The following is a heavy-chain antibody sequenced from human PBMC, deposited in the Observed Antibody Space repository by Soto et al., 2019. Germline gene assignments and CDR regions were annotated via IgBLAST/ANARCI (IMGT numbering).Heavy chain of an antibody. D-gene: IGHD2-2*01. Sequence: PSETLSLTCTVSGGSISSYYWSWIRQPPGKGLEWIGYIYYSGSTNYNPSLKSRVTISVDTSKNQFSLKLNSVTAADTAVYYCTRGGIYGFDPWGQGTLVTVSS. CDR3: TRGGIYGFDP. J-gene: IGHJ5*02. CDR2: IYYSGST. V-gene: IGHV4-59*01. CDR1: GGSISSYY.